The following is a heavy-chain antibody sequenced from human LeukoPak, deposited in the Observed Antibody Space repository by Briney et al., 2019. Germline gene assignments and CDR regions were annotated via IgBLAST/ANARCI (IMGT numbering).Heavy chain of an antibody. V-gene: IGHV1-2*02. J-gene: IGHJ4*02. CDR2: INPNGGGT. CDR3: ARPNYYGSGTPIYFDY. Sequence: ASVKVSCKASGYTFTGYYMHWVRQAPGQGLEWMGWINPNGGGTNYAQKFQGRVTMTRDTSISTAYMELSRLRSDDTAVYYCARPNYYGSGTPIYFDYWGQGTLVTVSS. CDR1: GYTFTGYY. D-gene: IGHD3-10*01.